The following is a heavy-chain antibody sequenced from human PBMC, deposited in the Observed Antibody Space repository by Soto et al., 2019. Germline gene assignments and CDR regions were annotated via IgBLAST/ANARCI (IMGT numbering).Heavy chain of an antibody. Sequence: PGGSLRLSCAASGFTFSSYAMSWVRQAPGKGLEWVSAISGSGGSTYYADSVKGRFTISRDNSKNTLYLQMNSLRAEDTAVYYCSIDQYSSSWPDAFDIWGQGTMVTVSS. V-gene: IGHV3-23*01. CDR3: SIDQYSSSWPDAFDI. CDR1: GFTFSSYA. CDR2: ISGSGGST. J-gene: IGHJ3*02. D-gene: IGHD6-13*01.